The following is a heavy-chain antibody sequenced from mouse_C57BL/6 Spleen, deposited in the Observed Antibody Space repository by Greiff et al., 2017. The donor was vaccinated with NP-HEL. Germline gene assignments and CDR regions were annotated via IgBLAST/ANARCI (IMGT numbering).Heavy chain of an antibody. CDR3: TRDYGSSYGYFDV. CDR2: IDPENGDT. J-gene: IGHJ1*03. Sequence: EVQLQQSGAELVRPGASVKLSCTASGFNIKDDYMHWVKQRPEQGLEWIGWIDPENGDTEYASKFQGKATITADTSSNTAYLQLSSLTSEDTAVYYCTRDYGSSYGYFDVWGTGTTVTVSS. D-gene: IGHD1-1*01. CDR1: GFNIKDDY. V-gene: IGHV14-4*01.